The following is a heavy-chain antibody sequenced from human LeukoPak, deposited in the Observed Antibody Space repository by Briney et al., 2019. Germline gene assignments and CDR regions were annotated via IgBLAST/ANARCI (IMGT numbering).Heavy chain of an antibody. D-gene: IGHD3-10*01. V-gene: IGHV4-39*01. CDR3: ARHYGP. J-gene: IGHJ5*02. CDR1: GGSIRSRYYY. CDR2: IYNSGST. Sequence: WETLTLTCTVSGGSIRSRYYYWGWIRQPPGKGLEWIGSIYNSGSTYYNPSLKSRVTLSVDTFKNQLSLKLNSVTAADAAVYYCARHYGPWGQGTLVTVSS.